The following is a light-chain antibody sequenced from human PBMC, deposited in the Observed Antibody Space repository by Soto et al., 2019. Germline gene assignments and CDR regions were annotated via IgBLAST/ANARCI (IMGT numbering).Light chain of an antibody. CDR2: EVS. CDR1: SSEVGGNNY. Sequence: SSEVGGNNYVSWYQHHPGKAPKLIIYEVSNRPSGVSNRFSGSKSGNTASLTISGLQAEDEADYYCSSYTSSSTFYVFGTGTKVTV. CDR3: SSYTSSSTFYV. V-gene: IGLV2-14*01. J-gene: IGLJ1*01.